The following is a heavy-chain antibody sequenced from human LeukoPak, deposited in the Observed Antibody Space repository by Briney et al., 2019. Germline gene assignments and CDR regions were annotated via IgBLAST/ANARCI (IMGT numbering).Heavy chain of an antibody. CDR3: ARGRGYSYMDAFDI. D-gene: IGHD5-18*01. Sequence: ASVKVSCKASGGTFSSYAISWVRQAPGQGLEWMGGIIPIFGTANYAQKFQGGVTITADESTSTAYMELSSLRSEDTAVYYCARGRGYSYMDAFDIWGQGTMVTVSS. CDR2: IIPIFGTA. V-gene: IGHV1-69*13. CDR1: GGTFSSYA. J-gene: IGHJ3*02.